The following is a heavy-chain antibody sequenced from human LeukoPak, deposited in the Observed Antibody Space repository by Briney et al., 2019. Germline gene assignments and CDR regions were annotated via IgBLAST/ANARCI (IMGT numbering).Heavy chain of an antibody. CDR3: AKLYDSSGYTAFDI. CDR1: GLTFSSYG. CDR2: ISYDGSNK. D-gene: IGHD3-22*01. J-gene: IGHJ3*02. Sequence: GGSLRLSCAASGLTFSSYGMHWVRQAPGKGLEWVAVISYDGSNKCYAYSVKGRFTISRDNSKNTLYLQMNSLRAEDTAVYYCAKLYDSSGYTAFDIWGQGTMVTVSS. V-gene: IGHV3-30*18.